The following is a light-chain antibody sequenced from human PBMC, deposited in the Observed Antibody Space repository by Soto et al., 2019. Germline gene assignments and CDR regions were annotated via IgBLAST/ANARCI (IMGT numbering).Light chain of an antibody. CDR1: SSDVGSYNL. J-gene: IGLJ1*01. Sequence: QSALTQPASVSGSPGQSITISCTGTSSDVGSYNLVSWYQQHPGKAPKVMIYEGSKRPSGVSDRFSGSKSGNTASLTISGLQAEDEADYYCYSYAGSNTDVFGTGTKLTVL. V-gene: IGLV2-23*01. CDR2: EGS. CDR3: YSYAGSNTDV.